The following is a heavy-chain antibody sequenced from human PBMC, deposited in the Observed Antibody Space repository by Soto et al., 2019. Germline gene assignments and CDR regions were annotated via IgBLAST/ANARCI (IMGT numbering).Heavy chain of an antibody. CDR1: GFTFSSYS. CDR2: ISSSSSYI. D-gene: IGHD2-2*01. V-gene: IGHV3-21*01. CDR3: ARDRSCSSTSCPPGYYYGMDV. Sequence: EVQLVESGGGLVQPGGSLRLSCAASGFTFSSYSMNWVRQAPGKGLEWVSSISSSSSYIYYADSVKGRFTISRDNAKNSLYLQMNSLRAEDTAVYYCARDRSCSSTSCPPGYYYGMDVWGQGTTVTVSS. J-gene: IGHJ6*02.